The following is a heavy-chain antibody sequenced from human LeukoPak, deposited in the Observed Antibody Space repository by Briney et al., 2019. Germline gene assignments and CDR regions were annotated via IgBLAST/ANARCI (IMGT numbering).Heavy chain of an antibody. D-gene: IGHD3-10*01. CDR1: GGSISSYY. CDR3: ATTPTTTGNATFDY. J-gene: IGHJ4*01. V-gene: IGHV4-4*07. Sequence: PSETLSLTCTVSGGSISSYYWSWIRRPAGKGLEWIGRFFGTGSTIYNPSLRSRVTMSVDTSKNQFSLKLNSVTAADTAVYYCATTPTTTGNATFDYGGHETRVTASS. CDR2: FFGTGST.